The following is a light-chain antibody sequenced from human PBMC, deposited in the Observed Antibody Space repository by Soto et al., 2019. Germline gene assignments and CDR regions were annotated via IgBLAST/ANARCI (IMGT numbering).Light chain of an antibody. J-gene: IGKJ1*01. V-gene: IGKV3-15*01. Sequence: VLTQSPDTLSLSPGERATLSCRASQSVSSNLAWYQQRPGQPPRLLIYGASTRAAGISARFSGSGSGTEFTLTISSLQSEDFAVYYCQQSSNWPRTFGQGTKVDIK. CDR1: QSVSSN. CDR2: GAS. CDR3: QQSSNWPRT.